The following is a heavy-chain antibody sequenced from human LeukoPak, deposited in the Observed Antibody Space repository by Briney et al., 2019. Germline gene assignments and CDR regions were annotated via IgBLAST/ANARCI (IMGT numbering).Heavy chain of an antibody. V-gene: IGHV3-23*01. CDR3: AKDTGDTYYYGSGGDAFDI. CDR2: ISGSGVST. D-gene: IGHD3-10*01. Sequence: GGSLRLSCAASGFTFSSYAMSWVRQAPGKGLEWVSAISGSGVSTYYADSVKGRLTISRANSKNTLYLQMNSLRAEDTAVYYCAKDTGDTYYYGSGGDAFDIWGQGTMVTVSS. CDR1: GFTFSSYA. J-gene: IGHJ3*02.